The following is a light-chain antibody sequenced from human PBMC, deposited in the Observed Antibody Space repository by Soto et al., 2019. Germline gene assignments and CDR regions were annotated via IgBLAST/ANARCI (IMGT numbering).Light chain of an antibody. J-gene: IGKJ1*01. CDR2: GAS. V-gene: IGKV1-39*01. Sequence: DIQMTQSPSSLSASVGDRVTITCRASQSISSYLNWYEQKPGEAPRLLMYGASSLQSGVPSRFSGSGSGKDFTLTISSLHPEDFATYYCQQSYSTPRTFGQGTKVEIK. CDR1: QSISSY. CDR3: QQSYSTPRT.